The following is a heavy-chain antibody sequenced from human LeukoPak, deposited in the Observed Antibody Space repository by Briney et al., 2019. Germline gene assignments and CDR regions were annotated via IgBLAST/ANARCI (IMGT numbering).Heavy chain of an antibody. CDR2: INHSGST. V-gene: IGHV4-34*01. D-gene: IGHD3-10*01. Sequence: LETLSLTCAVYGGSFSGYYWSWIRQPPGKGLEWIGEINHSGSTNYNPSLKSRVTVSVDKSKNQFSLKLNSVTAADTAVYYCARVPRGAGALDYWGQGTLVTVSS. J-gene: IGHJ4*02. CDR1: GGSFSGYY. CDR3: ARVPRGAGALDY.